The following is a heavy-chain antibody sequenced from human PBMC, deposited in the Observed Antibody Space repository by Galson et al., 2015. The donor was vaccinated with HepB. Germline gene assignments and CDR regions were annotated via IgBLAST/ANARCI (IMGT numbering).Heavy chain of an antibody. CDR1: GFTFSSYA. D-gene: IGHD3-3*01. CDR3: AKVRTTPGYDFWSGYWSRPEKNGPEKKFDY. V-gene: IGHV3-23*01. J-gene: IGHJ4*02. CDR2: ISGSGGST. Sequence: SLRLSCAASGFTFSSYAMSWVRQAPGKGLEWVSAISGSGGSTYYADSVKGRFTISRDNSKNTLYLQMNSLRAEDTAVYYCAKVRTTPGYDFWSGYWSRPEKNGPEKKFDYWGQGTLVTVSS.